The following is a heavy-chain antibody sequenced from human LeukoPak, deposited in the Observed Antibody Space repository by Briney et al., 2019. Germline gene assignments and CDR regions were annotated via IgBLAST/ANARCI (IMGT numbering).Heavy chain of an antibody. J-gene: IGHJ6*03. CDR2: INPNSGNT. Sequence: ASVKVSCKASGYTFTGYYMHWVRQAPGQGLEWMGWINPNSGNTGYAQKLQGRVTITRNTSISTAYMELSSLRSEDTAVHYCARGTYSSSWYYYYYYYMDVWGKGTTVTVSS. CDR3: ARGTYSSSWYYYYYYYMDV. V-gene: IGHV1-8*03. D-gene: IGHD6-13*01. CDR1: GYTFTGYY.